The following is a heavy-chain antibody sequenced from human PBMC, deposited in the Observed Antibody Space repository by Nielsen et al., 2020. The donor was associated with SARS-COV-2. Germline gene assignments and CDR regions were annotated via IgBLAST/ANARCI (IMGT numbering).Heavy chain of an antibody. CDR2: ISFDGSDE. D-gene: IGHD1-26*01. CDR3: AREDSWELLRTYDALDI. Sequence: GGSLRLSCRASGFSFNIYSMNWVRQAPGKGLEWVAVISFDGSDEYSADSVKGRFTISRDNAKNTLYLQMTSLRTEDTAVYYCAREDSWELLRTYDALDIWGQGTMVSVSS. V-gene: IGHV3-30*03. CDR1: GFSFNIYS. J-gene: IGHJ3*02.